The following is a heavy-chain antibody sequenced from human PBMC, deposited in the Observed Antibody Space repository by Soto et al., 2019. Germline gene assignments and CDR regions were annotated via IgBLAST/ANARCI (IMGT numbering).Heavy chain of an antibody. V-gene: IGHV4-38-2*01. CDR3: ARVGAAGENWFDP. CDR2: IYHSGST. Sequence: SETLSLTYAVSGYSISSGYYWGWIQQPPGKGLEWIGSIYHSGSTYYTPSLKSRVTISVATSKTQFSLKLSSVTAADTAVYYCARVGAAGENWFDPWGQGTLVTVSS. J-gene: IGHJ5*02. D-gene: IGHD6-13*01. CDR1: GYSISSGYY.